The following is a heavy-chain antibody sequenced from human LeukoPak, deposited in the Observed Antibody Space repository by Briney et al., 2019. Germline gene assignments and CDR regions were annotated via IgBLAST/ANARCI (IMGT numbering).Heavy chain of an antibody. J-gene: IGHJ4*02. CDR3: ARGVWAPFDS. CDR1: GFSLSNNW. V-gene: IGHV3-7*01. D-gene: IGHD7-27*01. Sequence: GGSLRLSCAASGFSLSNNWMNWVRQAPGKGVEWVDNIKQDGSEKNYVDSVKGRFTISRDNAKNSLILQMNSLRDEDTAVYYCARGVWAPFDSWGQGTLVSVSS. CDR2: IKQDGSEK.